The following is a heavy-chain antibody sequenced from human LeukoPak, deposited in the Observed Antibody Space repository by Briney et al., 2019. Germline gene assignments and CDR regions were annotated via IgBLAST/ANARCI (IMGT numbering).Heavy chain of an antibody. Sequence: GGSQRLSCAASGFTFSSYAMHWVRQAPGKGLEWVAVISYDGSNKYCADSVKGRFTISRDNSKNTLYLQMNSLRAEDTAVYYCAKESRSTMVRGVTDYWGQGSLVTVSS. CDR3: AKESRSTMVRGVTDY. V-gene: IGHV3-30-3*01. CDR1: GFTFSSYA. D-gene: IGHD3-10*01. J-gene: IGHJ4*02. CDR2: ISYDGSNK.